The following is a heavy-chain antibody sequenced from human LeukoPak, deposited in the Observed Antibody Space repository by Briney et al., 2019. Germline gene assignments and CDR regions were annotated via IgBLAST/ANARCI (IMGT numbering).Heavy chain of an antibody. D-gene: IGHD3-22*01. V-gene: IGHV4-30-4*01. CDR1: GGSISSGDYY. J-gene: IGHJ4*02. CDR3: ARMGGGFYYYDSSGYFYY. Sequence: SETLSLTCTVSGGSISSGDYYWSWIRQPPGKGLEWIGYVYYSGSTYYNPSLKSRVTISVDTSKNQFSLKLSSVTAADTAVYYCARMGGGFYYYDSSGYFYYWGQGTLVTVSS. CDR2: VYYSGST.